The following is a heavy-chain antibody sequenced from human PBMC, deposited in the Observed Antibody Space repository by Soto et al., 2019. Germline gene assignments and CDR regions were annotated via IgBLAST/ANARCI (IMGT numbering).Heavy chain of an antibody. Sequence: PGGSLRLSCAASGFTFSSYWMQWVRQAPGKGLVWVSRMNSDGSSTSYADSVKGRFTISRDNAKNTLYLQMNSLRAEDTAVYYCAIRDFFGSGSHDYWGQGTLVTVSS. CDR3: AIRDFFGSGSHDY. D-gene: IGHD3-10*01. J-gene: IGHJ4*02. V-gene: IGHV3-74*01. CDR2: MNSDGSST. CDR1: GFTFSSYW.